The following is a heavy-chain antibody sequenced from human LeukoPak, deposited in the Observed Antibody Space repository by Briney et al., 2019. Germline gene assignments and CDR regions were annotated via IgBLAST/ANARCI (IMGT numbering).Heavy chain of an antibody. CDR2: ISSSSSYI. Sequence: GGSLRLSCAASGFTFSSYSMNWVRQAPGKGLEWVSSISSSSSYIYYADSVRGRFTISRDNAKNSLYLQTNSLRAEDTAVYYCARAGGYYYGSGSFGWFDPWGQGTLVTVSS. D-gene: IGHD3-10*01. J-gene: IGHJ5*02. CDR3: ARAGGYYYGSGSFGWFDP. V-gene: IGHV3-21*01. CDR1: GFTFSSYS.